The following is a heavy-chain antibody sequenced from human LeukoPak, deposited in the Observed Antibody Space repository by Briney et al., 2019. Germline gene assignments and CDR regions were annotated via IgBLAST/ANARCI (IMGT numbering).Heavy chain of an antibody. V-gene: IGHV3-7*03. J-gene: IGHJ6*02. CDR1: GFTFSSYW. CDR2: INHNGNVN. D-gene: IGHD3-16*01. Sequence: GGSLRLSCAASGFTFSSYWMNWARQAPGKGLEWVASINHNGNVNYFVDSVKGRFTISRDNAKNSLYLQMSNLRAENTAVYFCARGGGLDVWGQGATVTVSS. CDR3: ARGGGLDV.